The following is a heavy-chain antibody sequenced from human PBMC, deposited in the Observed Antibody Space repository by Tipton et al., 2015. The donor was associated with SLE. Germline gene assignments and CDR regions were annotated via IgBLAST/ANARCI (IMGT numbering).Heavy chain of an antibody. CDR3: ATRGEGY. Sequence: SLRLSCAASGFTFSNYGMHWVRQAPGKGLEWVAFIRYDGSNKYYADSVKGRFTISRDNSKNTLYLQMNSLRPEDTAVYYCATRGEGYWGQGTLVTVSS. CDR1: GFTFSNYG. D-gene: IGHD3-10*01. J-gene: IGHJ4*02. V-gene: IGHV3-30*02. CDR2: IRYDGSNK.